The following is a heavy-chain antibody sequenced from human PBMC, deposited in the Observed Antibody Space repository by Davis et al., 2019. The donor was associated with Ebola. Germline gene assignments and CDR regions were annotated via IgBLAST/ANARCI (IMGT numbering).Heavy chain of an antibody. CDR2: ISGDVRET. CDR3: AKVKGRTAAASVWYFDF. V-gene: IGHV3-23*01. Sequence: PGGSLRLSCAASGFTFSRHAMGWVRQAPGKGLEWVAVISGDVRETYYADSVKGRFSISRDNAKNTVFLQMSSLRAEDTAVYYCAKVKGRTAAASVWYFDFWGQGTLVTVSS. J-gene: IGHJ4*02. CDR1: GFTFSRHA. D-gene: IGHD6-13*01.